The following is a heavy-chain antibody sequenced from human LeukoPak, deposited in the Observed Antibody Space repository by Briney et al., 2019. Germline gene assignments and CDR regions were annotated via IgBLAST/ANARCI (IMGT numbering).Heavy chain of an antibody. D-gene: IGHD4-17*01. CDR2: IYYSGSA. CDR3: ARDLRCLD. J-gene: IGHJ4*02. CDR1: GGSISSSNYY. Sequence: PSETLSLTCTVSGGSISSSNYYWGWIRQPPGKGLEWIGYIYYSGSANYNPSLKSRVTISVDTSKNQFSLKLSSVTAADTAVYYCARDLRCLDWSQGTLVTVSS. V-gene: IGHV4-61*01.